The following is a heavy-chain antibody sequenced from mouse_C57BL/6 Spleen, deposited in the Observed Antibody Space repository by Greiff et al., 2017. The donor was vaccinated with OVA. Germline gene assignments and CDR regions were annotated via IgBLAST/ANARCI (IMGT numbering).Heavy chain of an antibody. CDR2: IDPETGGT. J-gene: IGHJ1*03. Sequence: QVQLQQSGAELVRPGASVTLSCKASGYTFTDYEMHWVKQTPVHGLEWIGAIDPETGGTAYNQKFKGKAILTADKSSSTAYLELRSLTSEDSAVDYCTPLTTVVATRWYFDVWGTGTTVTVSS. CDR3: TPLTTVVATRWYFDV. CDR1: GYTFTDYE. V-gene: IGHV1-15*01. D-gene: IGHD1-1*01.